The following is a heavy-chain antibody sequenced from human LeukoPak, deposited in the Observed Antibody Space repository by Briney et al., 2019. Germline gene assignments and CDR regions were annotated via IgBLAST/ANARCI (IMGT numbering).Heavy chain of an antibody. CDR2: IHHSGRS. CDR3: ARGGNRFGGFYFDS. Sequence: KASQTLSLTCTVSADSLSSGGHYWAWIRQFPGKGLESIGFIHHSGRSRHNPSLKDRVAIPVDTSRKQFALKLSSVTAADTAMYYCARGGNRFGGFYFDSWGQGIQVIVSS. CDR1: ADSLSSGGHY. D-gene: IGHD3-10*01. V-gene: IGHV4-31*03. J-gene: IGHJ4*02.